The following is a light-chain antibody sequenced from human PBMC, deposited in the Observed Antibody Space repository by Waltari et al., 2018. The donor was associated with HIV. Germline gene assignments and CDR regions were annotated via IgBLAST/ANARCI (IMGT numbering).Light chain of an antibody. J-gene: IGKJ4*01. Sequence: EIVLTQSPGTLSLSLGERATLSCRASQSVNSNFLAWYQHKPGQAPRLLIYDASTRATGIPDKFSGSGSGSDFTLTISRLEPEDFAMYYCQQYAGFPLTFGGVTKVDIK. CDR1: QSVNSNF. CDR3: QQYAGFPLT. CDR2: DAS. V-gene: IGKV3-20*01.